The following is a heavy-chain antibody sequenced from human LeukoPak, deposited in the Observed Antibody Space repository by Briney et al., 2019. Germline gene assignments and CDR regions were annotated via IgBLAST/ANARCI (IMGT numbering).Heavy chain of an antibody. J-gene: IGHJ4*02. CDR2: ISGSGTAT. CDR3: ASEVLLWFGEGV. D-gene: IGHD3-10*01. CDR1: GFTFSSYS. Sequence: GGSLRLSCAASGFTFSSYSMNWVRQAPGKGLKWVSTISGSGTATYYADSVKGRFTISRDNSKNTLYLQMNGLRAEDTAVYYCASEVLLWFGEGVWGQGTLVTVSS. V-gene: IGHV3-21*01.